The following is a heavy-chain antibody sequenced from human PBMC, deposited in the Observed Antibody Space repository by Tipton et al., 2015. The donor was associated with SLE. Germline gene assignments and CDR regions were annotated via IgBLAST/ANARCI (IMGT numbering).Heavy chain of an antibody. J-gene: IGHJ3*02. CDR1: GGSISSYY. D-gene: IGHD2-2*01. CDR3: ARSRPPVVPGAFDI. Sequence: TLSLTCTVSGGSISSYYWSWIRQPPGKGLEWIGYIYYSGSTNYNPSLKSRVTISVDTSKNQFSLKLSSVTAADTAVYYCARSRPPVVPGAFDIWGQGTMVTVSS. CDR2: IYYSGST. V-gene: IGHV4-59*07.